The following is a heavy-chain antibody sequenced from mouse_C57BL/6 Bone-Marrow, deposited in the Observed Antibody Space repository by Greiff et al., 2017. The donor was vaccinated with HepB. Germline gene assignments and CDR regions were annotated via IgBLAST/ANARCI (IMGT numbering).Heavy chain of an antibody. CDR1: GFTFTDYY. J-gene: IGHJ2*01. Sequence: EVKLVESGGGLVQPGGSLSLSCAASGFTFTDYYMSWVRQPPGKALEWLGFIRNKANGYTSEYSASVKGRFTISRDNSQSILYLQMNALRAEDSATYYCARYIAVAYFDYWGQGTTLTVSS. D-gene: IGHD1-1*01. V-gene: IGHV7-3*01. CDR3: ARYIAVAYFDY. CDR2: IRNKANGYTS.